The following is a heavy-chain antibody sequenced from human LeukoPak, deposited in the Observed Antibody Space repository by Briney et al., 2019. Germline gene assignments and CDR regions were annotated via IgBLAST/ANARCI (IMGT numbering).Heavy chain of an antibody. CDR2: IYYSGST. V-gene: IGHV4-59*01. CDR3: ARDRKYYYDSSGYALRAFDI. D-gene: IGHD3-22*01. Sequence: PAETLSLACTVSGGSISSYYWSWIRQPPGKGLEWIGYIYYSGSTNYNPSLKSRVTISVDTSKNQFSLKLSSVTAADTAVYYCARDRKYYYDSSGYALRAFDIWGQGTMVTVSS. J-gene: IGHJ3*02. CDR1: GGSISSYY.